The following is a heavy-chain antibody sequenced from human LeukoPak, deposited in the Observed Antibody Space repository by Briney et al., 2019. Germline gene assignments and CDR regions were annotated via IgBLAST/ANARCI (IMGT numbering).Heavy chain of an antibody. CDR2: INPNSGGT. CDR3: ARVPYYYDSSGYFAGVGYMDV. J-gene: IGHJ6*03. Sequence: ASVKVSCKASGYTFTGYYMHRVRQAPGQGLEWMGWINPNSGGTNYAQKFQGRVTMTRDTSISTAYMELSRLRSDDTAVYYCARVPYYYDSSGYFAGVGYMDVWGKGTTVTVSS. CDR1: GYTFTGYY. D-gene: IGHD3-22*01. V-gene: IGHV1-2*02.